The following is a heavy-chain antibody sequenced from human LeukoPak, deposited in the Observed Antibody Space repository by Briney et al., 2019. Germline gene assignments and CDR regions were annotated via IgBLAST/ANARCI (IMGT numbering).Heavy chain of an antibody. CDR1: GFTFSSYS. Sequence: TGGSLRLSCAASGFTFSSYSMNWVRQAPGKGLEWGSSISSSSSYIYYADSVKGRFTISRDNAKNSLYLQMNSLRAEDTAVYYCARDGSGVFDYWGQGTLVTVSS. D-gene: IGHD3-10*01. J-gene: IGHJ4*02. V-gene: IGHV3-21*01. CDR3: ARDGSGVFDY. CDR2: ISSSSSYI.